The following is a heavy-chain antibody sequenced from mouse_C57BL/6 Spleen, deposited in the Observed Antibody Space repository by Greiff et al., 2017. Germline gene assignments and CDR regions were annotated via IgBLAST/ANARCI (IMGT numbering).Heavy chain of an antibody. D-gene: IGHD1-1*01. CDR2: ISDGGSYT. V-gene: IGHV5-4*01. CDR1: GFTFSSYA. CDR3: ARDTTVVPYYFDY. Sequence: EVQVVESGGGLVKPGGSLKLSCAASGFTFSSYAMSWVRQTPEKRLEWVATISDGGSYTYYPDNVKGRFTISRDNAKNNLYLQMSHLKSEDTAMYYCARDTTVVPYYFDYWGQGTTLTVSS. J-gene: IGHJ2*01.